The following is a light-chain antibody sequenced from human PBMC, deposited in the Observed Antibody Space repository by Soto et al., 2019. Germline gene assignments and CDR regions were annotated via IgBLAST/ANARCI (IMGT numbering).Light chain of an antibody. Sequence: QSALTQPASMSGSPGQSVTISCAGTSSDIGGYNYVSWYQHHPGTAPKLIIYDVSSRPSGVSHRFSASKSGNTASLTISGLQAEDVADYYCSSFSVASPLFGTGTKLTVL. V-gene: IGLV2-14*01. CDR2: DVS. J-gene: IGLJ1*01. CDR3: SSFSVASPL. CDR1: SSDIGGYNY.